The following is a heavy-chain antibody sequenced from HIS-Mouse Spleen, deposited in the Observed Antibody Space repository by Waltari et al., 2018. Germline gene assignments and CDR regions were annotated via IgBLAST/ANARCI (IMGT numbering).Heavy chain of an antibody. D-gene: IGHD1-1*01. Sequence: QLQLQESGPGLVKPSETLSLTCTVSGGSISSSSYYWGWIRQPPGKGLEWIGSIDYSGSTYYNPSLKSRVTISVDTSKNQFSRKLSSVTAADTAVYYCARDPRWNDGIDYWGQGTLVTVSS. V-gene: IGHV4-39*07. CDR3: ARDPRWNDGIDY. CDR1: GGSISSSSYY. J-gene: IGHJ4*02. CDR2: IDYSGST.